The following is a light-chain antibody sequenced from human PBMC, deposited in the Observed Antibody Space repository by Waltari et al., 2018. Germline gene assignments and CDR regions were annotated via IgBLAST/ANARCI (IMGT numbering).Light chain of an antibody. CDR1: SGHSSYA. CDR3: QTWGTGISSV. Sequence: QVVLTQSPSASASLGASVKLTCTLSSGHSSYAIAWHQQQPAKGPRFLMRLNSDGSHNKGDGIPDRFSGSSSGAGRYLTISSLQSEDEADYYCQTWGTGISSVFGGGTKLTVL. J-gene: IGLJ3*02. CDR2: LNSDGSH. V-gene: IGLV4-69*01.